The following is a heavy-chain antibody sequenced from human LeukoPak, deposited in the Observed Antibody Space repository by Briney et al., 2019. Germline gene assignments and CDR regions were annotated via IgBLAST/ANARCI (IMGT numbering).Heavy chain of an antibody. CDR2: IKQDGGEI. V-gene: IGHV3-7*01. J-gene: IGHJ4*02. CDR3: ARARYSYDLDY. D-gene: IGHD5-18*01. Sequence: GGSLRLSCAASGFPLSDYWMSWVRQAPGKGLEWVANIKQDGGEIYYVDSVKGRFTISRDNAKNSLYLQMNSLTAEDTGVYYCARARYSYDLDYWGQGTLVTVSS. CDR1: GFPLSDYW.